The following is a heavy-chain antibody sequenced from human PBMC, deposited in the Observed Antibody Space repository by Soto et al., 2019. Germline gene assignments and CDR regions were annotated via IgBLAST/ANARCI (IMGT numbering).Heavy chain of an antibody. CDR2: IIPIFGTA. V-gene: IGHV1-69*13. J-gene: IGHJ5*01. CDR3: AYYYDSSGYYNWFDS. D-gene: IGHD3-22*01. Sequence: SVKVSCKASGGTFSSYAISWVRQAPGQGLEWMGGIIPIFGTANYAQKFQGRVTITADESTSTAYMELSSLRSEDTAVYYCAYYYDSSGYYNWFDSWGQGTLVTVSS. CDR1: GGTFSSYA.